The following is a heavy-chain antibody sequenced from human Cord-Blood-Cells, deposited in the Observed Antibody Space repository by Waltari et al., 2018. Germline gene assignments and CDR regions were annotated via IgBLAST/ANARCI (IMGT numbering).Heavy chain of an antibody. V-gene: IGHV4-39*01. CDR3: ATEGSGYSGYDKKGSLDY. D-gene: IGHD5-12*01. CDR2: IYYSGST. J-gene: IGHJ4*02. Sequence: QLQLQESGPGLVKPSETLSLTCTVSGGSISSSSYYWGWIRQPPGKGLEWIGSIYYSGSTYYTPSLKSRVTISVDTSKNQFSLKVSSVTATDTAVYYCATEGSGYSGYDKKGSLDYWGQGTLVTVSS. CDR1: GGSISSSSYY.